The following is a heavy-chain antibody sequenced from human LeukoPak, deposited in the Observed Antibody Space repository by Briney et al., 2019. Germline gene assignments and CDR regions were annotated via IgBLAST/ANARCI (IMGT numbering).Heavy chain of an antibody. J-gene: IGHJ6*02. V-gene: IGHV3-74*01. D-gene: IGHD1-1*01. Sequence: GGSLRLSCAASAITFSSYWMHWVRQAPGKGLVWVSRINTDGRSTTYADSVKGRFIISRDNAKNTLYLQMNSLSAEDTAVYYCARGNDFHMDVWGQGTTVTVTS. CDR1: AITFSSYW. CDR2: INTDGRST. CDR3: ARGNDFHMDV.